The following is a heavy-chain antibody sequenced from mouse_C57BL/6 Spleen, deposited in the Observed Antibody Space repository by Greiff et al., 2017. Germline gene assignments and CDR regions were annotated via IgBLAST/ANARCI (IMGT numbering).Heavy chain of an antibody. V-gene: IGHV1-69*01. CDR1: GYTFTSYW. CDR3: ASGEVATPLDY. J-gene: IGHJ2*01. D-gene: IGHD1-1*01. Sequence: QVQLQQPGAELVMPGASVKLSCKASGYTFTSYWMHWVKQRPGQGLEWIGEIDPSDSYTNYNQKFKGKSTLTVDKSSSTAYMQLSSLTSEDSAVYDCASGEVATPLDYWGQGTTLTVSS. CDR2: IDPSDSYT.